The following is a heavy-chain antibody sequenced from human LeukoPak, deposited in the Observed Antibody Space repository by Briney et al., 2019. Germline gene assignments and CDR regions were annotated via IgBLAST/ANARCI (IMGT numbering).Heavy chain of an antibody. Sequence: GGSLKLPGAPLGLTFKSYPMSGVRQAPGKGLHWASTIDDSGGSTYYADSVKGRFTISRDNSKNTLYLQMNSLRDEDTAVYYCAKVPYSDYGAGRPPFMDVWGQGTTVAISS. V-gene: IGHV3-23*01. CDR2: IDDSGGST. CDR1: GLTFKSYP. D-gene: IGHD3-10*01. J-gene: IGHJ6*02. CDR3: AKVPYSDYGAGRPPFMDV.